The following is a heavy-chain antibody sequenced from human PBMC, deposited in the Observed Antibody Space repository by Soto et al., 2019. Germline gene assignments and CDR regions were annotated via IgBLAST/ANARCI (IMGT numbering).Heavy chain of an antibody. D-gene: IGHD2-21*02. CDR1: GYTFTRYG. CDR3: ARDLLRYCGGDCYPRYYYGMDV. V-gene: IGHV1-18*01. J-gene: IGHJ6*02. CDR2: ISAYNGNT. Sequence: ASVKVSCKTSGYTFTRYGISWVRQAPGQGLEWMGWISAYNGNTNYAQKLQGRVTMTTDTSTSTAYMELRSLRSDDTAVYYCARDLLRYCGGDCYPRYYYGMDVWGQGTTVTVSS.